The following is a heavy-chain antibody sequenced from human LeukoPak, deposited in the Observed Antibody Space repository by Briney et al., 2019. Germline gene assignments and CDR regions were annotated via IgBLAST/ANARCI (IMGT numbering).Heavy chain of an antibody. CDR3: AKEIDSSGYYDF. V-gene: IGHV3-23*01. J-gene: IGHJ4*02. D-gene: IGHD3-22*01. CDR2: ISGSGGST. Sequence: QPGGSLRLSCAASGFTFGSYAMSWVRQAPGKGPEWVSAISGSGGSTYYAASMKGRFTISRDNSKNTLYLQMNSLRAEDTAVYYCAKEIDSSGYYDFWGQGTLVTVSS. CDR1: GFTFGSYA.